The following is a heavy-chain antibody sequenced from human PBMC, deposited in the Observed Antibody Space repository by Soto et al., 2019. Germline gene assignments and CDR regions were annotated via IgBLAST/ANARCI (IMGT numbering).Heavy chain of an antibody. V-gene: IGHV1-69*13. CDR1: GGTFSSYA. CDR2: IIPIFGTA. D-gene: IGHD3-9*01. J-gene: IGHJ4*02. CDR3: ARGPPTRDDILTGYYIPPTYFDY. Sequence: SVKVSCKASGGTFSSYAISWVRQAPGQGLEWMGGIIPIFGTANYAQKFQGRVTITADESTSTAYMELSSLRSEDTAVYYCARGPPTRDDILTGYYIPPTYFDYWGQGTLVTVSS.